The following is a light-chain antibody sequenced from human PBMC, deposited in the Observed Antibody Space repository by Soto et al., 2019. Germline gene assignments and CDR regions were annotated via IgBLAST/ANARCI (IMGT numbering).Light chain of an antibody. V-gene: IGKV1-6*01. CDR1: QGIRND. Sequence: AIQMTQSPSSLSASVGDRVTITCRASQGIRNDLGWYQQKPGEAPKLLIYAASSLESGVPSRFSGSGSASDFTLTISSLQPEVFATYYWRQDYYSLSTFAQGT. J-gene: IGKJ1*01. CDR2: AAS. CDR3: RQDYYSLST.